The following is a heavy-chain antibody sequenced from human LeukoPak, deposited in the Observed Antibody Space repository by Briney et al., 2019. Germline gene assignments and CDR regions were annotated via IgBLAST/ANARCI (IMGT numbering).Heavy chain of an antibody. CDR1: GGSISSYH. J-gene: IGHJ4*02. V-gene: IGHV4-59*08. Sequence: SETLSLTCTVSGGSISSYHWSWIRQPPGKGLEWIGYIYYSGSTNYNPSLKSRVTISVDTSKNQVSLKLSSVTAADTAVYYCARGNDYWGQGTLVTVSS. CDR3: ARGNDY. CDR2: IYYSGST.